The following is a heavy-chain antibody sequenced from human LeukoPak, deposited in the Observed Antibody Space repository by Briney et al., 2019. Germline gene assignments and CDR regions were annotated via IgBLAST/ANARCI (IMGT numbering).Heavy chain of an antibody. D-gene: IGHD3-22*01. CDR3: ARAPKYYYDSSGYYRGGFDY. CDR1: GYTFTSYA. J-gene: IGHJ4*02. CDR2: INTNTGNP. V-gene: IGHV7-4-1*02. Sequence: ASVKVSCKASGYTFTSYAMNWVRQAPGQGLEWMGWINTNTGNPTYAQGFTGRFVFSLDTSVSTAYLQISTLKAEDPAVYYCARAPKYYYDSSGYYRGGFDYWGQGTLVTVS.